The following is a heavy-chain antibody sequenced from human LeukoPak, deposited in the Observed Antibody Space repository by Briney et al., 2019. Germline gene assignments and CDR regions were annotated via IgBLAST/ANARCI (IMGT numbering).Heavy chain of an antibody. V-gene: IGHV4-34*01. CDR3: ARPTGYSSSWGY. CDR2: INHSGST. J-gene: IGHJ4*02. Sequence: ASETLSLTCAVYGGSFSGYYWSWIRQPPGKGLEWIGEINHSGSTNYNPSLKSRVTISVDTSKNQFSLKLSSVTAADTAVYYCARPTGYSSSWGYWGQGTLVTVSS. CDR1: GGSFSGYY. D-gene: IGHD6-13*01.